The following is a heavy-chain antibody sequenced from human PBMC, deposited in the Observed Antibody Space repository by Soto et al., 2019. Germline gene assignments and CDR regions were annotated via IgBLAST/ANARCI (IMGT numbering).Heavy chain of an antibody. CDR2: IYFSGGT. Sequence: QLRLQESGPGLVKPSETLSLTCTVSGGSISSSGYYWGWIRQPPGKGLEWIGSIYFSGGTYYNPSLKSRVTMSVDTSQNQFSLKLSSVTAADTAVYYCARSLLWFGELLVYFDLWGRGTLVTVSS. J-gene: IGHJ2*01. CDR3: ARSLLWFGELLVYFDL. D-gene: IGHD3-10*01. CDR1: GGSISSSGYY. V-gene: IGHV4-39*01.